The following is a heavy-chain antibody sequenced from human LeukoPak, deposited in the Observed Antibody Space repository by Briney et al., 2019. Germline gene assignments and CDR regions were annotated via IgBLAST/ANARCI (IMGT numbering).Heavy chain of an antibody. CDR3: ARVGIYYDSSGYYFDAFNI. D-gene: IGHD3-22*01. CDR2: IYSGGST. J-gene: IGHJ3*02. Sequence: GGPLRLSCAASGFTVSSNYMSWVRQAPGKGLEWVSVIYSGGSTYYADSVKGRFTISRDNSKNTLYLQMNSLRAEDTAVYYCARVGIYYDSSGYYFDAFNIWGQGTMVTVSS. CDR1: GFTVSSNY. V-gene: IGHV3-53*01.